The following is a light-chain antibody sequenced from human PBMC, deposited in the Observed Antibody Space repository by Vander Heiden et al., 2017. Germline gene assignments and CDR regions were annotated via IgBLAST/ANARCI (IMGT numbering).Light chain of an antibody. CDR3: QQYAGSPIT. J-gene: IGKJ5*01. Sequence: EIVLTQSPGTLSLSPGERATLSCRTSETVTSSYLAWYQQKPGQAPRLLMYGASNRASGFPDRFSGSRSGTEFTLTIARVDPEDVAVYYCQQYAGSPITFGQGTRLEIK. V-gene: IGKV3-20*01. CDR1: ETVTSSY. CDR2: GAS.